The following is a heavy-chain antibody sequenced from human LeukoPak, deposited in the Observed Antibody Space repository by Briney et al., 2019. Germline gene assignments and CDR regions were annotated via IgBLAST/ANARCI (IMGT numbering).Heavy chain of an antibody. Sequence: GGSLRLSCAASGFTFSSYGMHWVRQAPGKGLEWVAVISYDGSNKYYADSVKGRFTISRDNSKNTLYLQMNSLRAEDTAVYYCAKDPYGGNSNEISDYWGQGTLVTVSS. CDR3: AKDPYGGNSNEISDY. CDR2: ISYDGSNK. CDR1: GFTFSSYG. V-gene: IGHV3-30*18. D-gene: IGHD4-23*01. J-gene: IGHJ4*02.